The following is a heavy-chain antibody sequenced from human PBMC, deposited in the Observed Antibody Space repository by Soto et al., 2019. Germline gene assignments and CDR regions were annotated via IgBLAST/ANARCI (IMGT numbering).Heavy chain of an antibody. D-gene: IGHD3-10*01. CDR1: GGIFTNYT. CDR3: ARSKVRGVDGYSYMDV. J-gene: IGHJ6*03. V-gene: IGHV1-69*02. CDR2: VIPFLDLS. Sequence: QVQLVQSGAEVKKPGSSVKVSCRASGGIFTNYTISWVRQAPGQGLEWMGRVIPFLDLSTYAPKFQDRVTITADKSTNIAYMELSSLRSEDTAVYYCARSKVRGVDGYSYMDVWGKGTAVTVSS.